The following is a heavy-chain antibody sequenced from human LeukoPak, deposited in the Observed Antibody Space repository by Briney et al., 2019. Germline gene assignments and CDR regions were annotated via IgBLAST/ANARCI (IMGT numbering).Heavy chain of an antibody. CDR3: ARVGYSYLYYFDY. J-gene: IGHJ4*02. CDR2: ISYDGSNK. CDR1: GFTFSSYA. V-gene: IGHV3-30-3*01. D-gene: IGHD5-18*01. Sequence: GGSLRLSCAASGFTFSSYAMHWVRQAPGKGPEWVAVISYDGSNKYYADSVKGRFTISRDNSKNTLYLQMNSLRAEDTAVYYCARVGYSYLYYFDYWGQGTLVTVSS.